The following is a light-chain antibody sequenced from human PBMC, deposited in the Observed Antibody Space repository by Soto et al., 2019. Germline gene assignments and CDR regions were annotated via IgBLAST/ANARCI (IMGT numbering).Light chain of an antibody. CDR1: QSISSW. CDR2: DAS. J-gene: IGKJ3*01. CDR3: QQYNSYLT. V-gene: IGKV1-5*01. Sequence: DIQMTQSPSTLSASVGDRVTITCRASQSISSWLAWYQQKPGKAPKLLIYDASSLESGVPSRFSCSGSGTEFTLTIISLQPDDFATYYCQQYNSYLTFGPGTKVDIK.